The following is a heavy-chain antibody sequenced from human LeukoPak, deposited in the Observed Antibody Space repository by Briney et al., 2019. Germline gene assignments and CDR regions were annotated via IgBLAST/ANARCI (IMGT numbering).Heavy chain of an antibody. CDR3: ARAPYYYDSSGYRPQYYFDY. CDR1: GYTFTSYY. V-gene: IGHV1-46*01. J-gene: IGHJ4*02. Sequence: ASVKVSCKASGYTFTSYYMHWVRQAPGQGLEWMGIINPSGGSTSYAQKFQGRVTMTRDTSTSTVYMELSSLRSEDTAVYYCARAPYYYDSSGYRPQYYFDYWGQGTLVTVSS. CDR2: INPSGGST. D-gene: IGHD3-22*01.